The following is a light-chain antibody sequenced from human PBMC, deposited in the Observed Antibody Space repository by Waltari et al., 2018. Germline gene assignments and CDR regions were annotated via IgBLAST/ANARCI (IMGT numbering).Light chain of an antibody. CDR2: LGS. V-gene: IGKV2-28*01. J-gene: IGKJ2*01. CDR1: QSLLHSNGYNY. Sequence: EIVMTQSPLSLPVTPGEPASIACWPNQSLLHSNGYNYLDWYLQKPGQSPQLLIYLGSNRASGVPDRFSGSGSGTDFTLKISRLEAEDIGVFYCMQALQTPITFGQGTKLEI. CDR3: MQALQTPIT.